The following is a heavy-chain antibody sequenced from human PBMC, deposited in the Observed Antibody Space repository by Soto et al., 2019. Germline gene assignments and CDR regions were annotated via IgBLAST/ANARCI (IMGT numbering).Heavy chain of an antibody. CDR3: AKDPYYSATSDTDV. D-gene: IGHD3-22*01. Sequence: PGGSLRLSCASSVFTFSSYAMSCVRHSPGKGLEWVSAIGGSGGSTYYADSVKGRFTISRDNSKNTLFLQMNSLRAEDTAVYYCAKDPYYSATSDTDVWGQGTTVTVS. J-gene: IGHJ6*02. CDR1: VFTFSSYA. CDR2: IGGSGGST. V-gene: IGHV3-23*01.